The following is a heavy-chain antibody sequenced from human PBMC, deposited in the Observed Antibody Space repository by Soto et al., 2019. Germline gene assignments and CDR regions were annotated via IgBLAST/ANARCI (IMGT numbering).Heavy chain of an antibody. D-gene: IGHD1-26*01. J-gene: IGHJ3*02. CDR2: ISYDGNNE. CDR1: GFTFSAYT. V-gene: IGHV3-30-3*01. CDR3: ARDGYSGRSDGFDI. Sequence: QVQLVESGGGVVQPGRSLRLSCAASGFTFSAYTMHSVRQPPGKGLEWVAVISYDGNNERYTDPVKGRFTVSRDNSKSTLYLQMNSLKSEDTAVYYCARDGYSGRSDGFDIWGQGTMVTVSS.